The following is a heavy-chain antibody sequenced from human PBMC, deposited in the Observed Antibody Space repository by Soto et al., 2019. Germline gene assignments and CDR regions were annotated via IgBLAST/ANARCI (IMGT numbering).Heavy chain of an antibody. Sequence: QVQLVQSGAEVQQSGSSVRVSCKASGDTFSSYSISWVRQAPGQGLEWMGGIIPLFGSAIYAQKFQGRLTITADASTRTAYMELSSLRSGDTAVYYCARGSNYYDSSGYYHQFDYWGQGTLVTVSS. CDR3: ARGSNYYDSSGYYHQFDY. CDR2: IIPLFGSA. CDR1: GDTFSSYS. J-gene: IGHJ4*02. V-gene: IGHV1-69*01. D-gene: IGHD3-22*01.